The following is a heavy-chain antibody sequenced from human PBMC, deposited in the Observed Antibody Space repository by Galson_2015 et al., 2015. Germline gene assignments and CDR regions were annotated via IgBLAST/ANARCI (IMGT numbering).Heavy chain of an antibody. CDR1: GFTFSSYW. V-gene: IGHV3-74*01. CDR3: ARDPQGIVVVPAADYGMDV. D-gene: IGHD2-2*01. J-gene: IGHJ6*02. Sequence: SLRLSCAASGFTFSSYWMHWVRQAPGKGLVWVSRINSDGSSTSYADSVKGRFTISRDNAKNTLYLQMNSLRAEDTAVYYCARDPQGIVVVPAADYGMDVWGQGTTVTVSS. CDR2: INSDGSST.